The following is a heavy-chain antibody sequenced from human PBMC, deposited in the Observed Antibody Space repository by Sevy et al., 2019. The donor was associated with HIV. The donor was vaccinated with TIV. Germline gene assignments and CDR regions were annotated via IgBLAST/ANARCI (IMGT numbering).Heavy chain of an antibody. V-gene: IGHV3-30*18. CDR1: GFIFSTYG. CDR2: ISFDGSDK. J-gene: IGHJ6*02. Sequence: GGSLRLSCAASGFIFSTYGIHWVRQAPGKGLEWMAVISFDGSDKYYADSVRGRFTISRDNSKNTLYLQMNSLRVEDTAIYYCAKMQGGSYNYYGMDVWGQGTTVTVSS. CDR3: AKMQGGSYNYYGMDV. D-gene: IGHD1-26*01.